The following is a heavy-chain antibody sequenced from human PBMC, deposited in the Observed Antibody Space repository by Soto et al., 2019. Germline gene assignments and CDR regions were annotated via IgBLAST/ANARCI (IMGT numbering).Heavy chain of an antibody. Sequence: PGESLKISCKGSGYSFTNYWIGWVRQMPGKGLQWMGIIYPGDSDTRYSPSFQGQVTISADKSISTAYLQWSSLKASDTAMYYCARSRRGAYSSGWYSPSGYYNYGIDVWGQGTKVTVS. V-gene: IGHV5-51*01. D-gene: IGHD6-19*01. J-gene: IGHJ6*02. CDR3: ARSRRGAYSSGWYSPSGYYNYGIDV. CDR2: IYPGDSDT. CDR1: GYSFTNYW.